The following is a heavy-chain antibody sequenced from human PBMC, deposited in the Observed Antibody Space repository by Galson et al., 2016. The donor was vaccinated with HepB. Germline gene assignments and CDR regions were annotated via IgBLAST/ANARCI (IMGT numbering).Heavy chain of an antibody. D-gene: IGHD3-10*01. CDR2: INTGNGDT. CDR3: ARVSDYIGRNWFDH. Sequence: SVKVSCKASGYTFTSYGMHWVRQAPGQRLEWMGWINTGNGDTKQSQKFKGRVTFTRDTSASTVYMELSSLRSEDTAMYYCARVSDYIGRNWFDHWGQGTLVTVSS. J-gene: IGHJ5*02. V-gene: IGHV1-3*04. CDR1: GYTFTSYG.